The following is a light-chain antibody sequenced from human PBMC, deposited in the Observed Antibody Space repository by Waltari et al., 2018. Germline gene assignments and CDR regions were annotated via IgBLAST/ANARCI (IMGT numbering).Light chain of an antibody. V-gene: IGLV1-40*01. CDR1: GPNIGAGHD. CDR2: GST. J-gene: IGLJ3*02. CDR3: QSYDTSLSVV. Sequence: QSVLTQPPSVSGAPGQRVTIPCTGSGPNIGAGHDVHWYQQLPRAAPKLLIYGSTSRPLGVPDRFFGSTSGTSASLVITGLQAEDEADYYCQSYDTSLSVVFGGGTKLTVL.